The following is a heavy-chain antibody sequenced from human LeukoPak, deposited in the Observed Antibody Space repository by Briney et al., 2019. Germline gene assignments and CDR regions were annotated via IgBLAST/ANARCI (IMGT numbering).Heavy chain of an antibody. Sequence: GGSLRLSCAASGFTFSSYGMSWVRQAPGKGLEWVSAISGSGGSTYYADSVKGRFTISRDNSKNTLYLQMNSLRAEDTAVYYCAKAAYSGSYFSSLTELDIWGQGTMVTVSS. J-gene: IGHJ3*02. V-gene: IGHV3-23*01. D-gene: IGHD1-26*01. CDR1: GFTFSSYG. CDR2: ISGSGGST. CDR3: AKAAYSGSYFSSLTELDI.